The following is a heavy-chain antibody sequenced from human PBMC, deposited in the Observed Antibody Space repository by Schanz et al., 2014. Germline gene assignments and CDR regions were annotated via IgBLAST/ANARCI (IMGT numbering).Heavy chain of an antibody. CDR3: ARDGLGADY. CDR2: RDSSGST. Sequence: QVQLQESGPGLVKPSETLSLTCTVSGGSISSYYWSWIRQPPGKGLEWIGHRDSSGSTKYNPSLKRRGTISIDPSKNQISLRLRSVTEADPAVYYCARDGLGADYWGQGTLVTVSA. V-gene: IGHV4-59*01. CDR1: GGSISSYY. J-gene: IGHJ4*02.